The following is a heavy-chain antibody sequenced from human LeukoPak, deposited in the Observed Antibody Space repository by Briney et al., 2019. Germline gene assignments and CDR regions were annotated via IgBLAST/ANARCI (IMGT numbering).Heavy chain of an antibody. Sequence: GSLRLSCAASGFTVSSNYMSWVRQAPGKGLEWVGRIKSKTDGGTTDYAAPVKGRFTISRDDSKNTLYLQMNSLKTEDTAVYYCTTTSRTVPMTFLDVWGKGTTVTVSS. CDR1: GFTVSSNY. CDR3: TTTSRTVPMTFLDV. D-gene: IGHD3-22*01. J-gene: IGHJ6*04. V-gene: IGHV3-15*01. CDR2: IKSKTDGGTT.